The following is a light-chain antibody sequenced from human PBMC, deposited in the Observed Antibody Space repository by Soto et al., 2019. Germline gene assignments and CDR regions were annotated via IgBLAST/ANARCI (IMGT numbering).Light chain of an antibody. CDR1: QSVGSTY. Sequence: EIVLTQSPGTLSLSPGEGATLSCRASQSVGSTYSIWYQQKPGQAPRLLIYGASTRATGIPDRFSGSGSGTEFTLSISRLEPDDFAMYFCQHYGSPVTFGQGTQLEIK. J-gene: IGKJ2*01. V-gene: IGKV3-20*01. CDR3: QHYGSPVT. CDR2: GAS.